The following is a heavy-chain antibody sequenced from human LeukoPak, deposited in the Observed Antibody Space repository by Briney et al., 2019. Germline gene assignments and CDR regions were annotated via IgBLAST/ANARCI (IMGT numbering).Heavy chain of an antibody. V-gene: IGHV3-30*02. J-gene: IGHJ6*02. CDR3: ARDSSSGSLSGSRYYGMDG. Sequence: PGGSLRLSCAAYGFTFSSYGMHWVRQAPGKGLEWVAFIRNDGSNKYYADSVKSRFTISRDNSKNTLYLQMNSLRAEDTAVYYCARDSSSGSLSGSRYYGMDGWGQGTTVTVSS. D-gene: IGHD6-13*01. CDR1: GFTFSSYG. CDR2: IRNDGSNK.